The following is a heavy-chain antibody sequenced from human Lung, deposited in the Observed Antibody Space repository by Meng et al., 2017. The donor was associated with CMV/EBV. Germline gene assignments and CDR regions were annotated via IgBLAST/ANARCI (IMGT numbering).Heavy chain of an antibody. CDR2: INGDNGNT. J-gene: IGHJ4*02. D-gene: IGHD5-18*01. Sequence: KASGYTFSAFGMTWVRQAPGQGLEWMGWINGDNGNTNYAQRFQGIVTLTTDTATRTAYMELRSLRSDDTAVYFCAREPSGYNYGPDYWGQGTLVTVSS. CDR3: AREPSGYNYGPDY. CDR1: GYTFSAFG. V-gene: IGHV1-18*01.